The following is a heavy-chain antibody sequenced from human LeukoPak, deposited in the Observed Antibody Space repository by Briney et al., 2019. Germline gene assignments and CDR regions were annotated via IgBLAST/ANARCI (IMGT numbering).Heavy chain of an antibody. CDR3: ARDLPSGGYDQGAFDY. CDR1: GYTFTGYY. Sequence: ASVKVSCKASGYTFTGYYMHWVREAPGQGLEWIGWINPNRGGTNYAQKFQGRVTMTRDTSISTAYMELSRLRSDDTAVYYCARDLPSGGYDQGAFDYWGQGTLVTVSS. D-gene: IGHD5-12*01. CDR2: INPNRGGT. V-gene: IGHV1-2*02. J-gene: IGHJ4*02.